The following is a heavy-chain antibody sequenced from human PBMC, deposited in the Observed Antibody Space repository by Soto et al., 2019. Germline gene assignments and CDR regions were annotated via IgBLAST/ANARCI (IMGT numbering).Heavy chain of an antibody. CDR1: GFTFSSYS. Sequence: GVLRLSCAASGFTFSSYSMNWVRQAPGKGLEWVSSISSSSSYIYYADSVKGRFTISRDNAKNSLYLQMNSLRAEDTAVYYCATDPIHYSSSNWLDTWGQGTLVTVSS. J-gene: IGHJ5*02. D-gene: IGHD6-6*01. CDR2: ISSSSSYI. V-gene: IGHV3-21*01. CDR3: ATDPIHYSSSNWLDT.